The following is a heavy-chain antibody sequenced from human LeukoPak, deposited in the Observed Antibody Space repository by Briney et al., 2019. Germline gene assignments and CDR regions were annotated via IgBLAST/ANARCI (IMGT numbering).Heavy chain of an antibody. CDR2: ISGSGGTT. J-gene: IGHJ4*02. V-gene: IGHV3-23*01. D-gene: IGHD1-1*01. Sequence: GGSLRLSCAASGFSFSSYAMNWVRQAPGKGLEWVSTISGSGGTTYDADSVKGRLTISRDNSKNTLYLQMNSLRAEDTAVYYCAKANWNDPDYWGQGTLVTVSS. CDR1: GFSFSSYA. CDR3: AKANWNDPDY.